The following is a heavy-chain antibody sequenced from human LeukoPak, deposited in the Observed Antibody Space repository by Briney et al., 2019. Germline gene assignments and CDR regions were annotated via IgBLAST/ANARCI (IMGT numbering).Heavy chain of an antibody. CDR2: ISSSSSTI. J-gene: IGHJ6*03. CDR3: ARGGQDFGVDYYMDV. D-gene: IGHD3-3*01. V-gene: IGHV3-48*04. CDR1: GFTFSSYS. Sequence: PGGSLRLSCAASGFTFSSYSMNWVRQAPGKGLEWVSYISSSSSTIYYADSVKGRFTISRDNAKNSLYLQMNSLRAEDTAVYYCARGGQDFGVDYYMDVWGKGTTVTVSS.